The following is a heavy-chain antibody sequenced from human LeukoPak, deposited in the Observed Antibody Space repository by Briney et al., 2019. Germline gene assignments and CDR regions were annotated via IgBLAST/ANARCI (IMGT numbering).Heavy chain of an antibody. V-gene: IGHV3-48*02. CDR1: GFTFSSYS. Sequence: GGSLRLSCAASGFTFSSYSMNCVRQAPGKGLEWVSYISSTYSTAYYADSVKGRFTIPRDNAKNLLYLQMSSLRDEDTAVYYCARDQVAAAGARDFDFWGQGTLVTVSS. J-gene: IGHJ4*02. D-gene: IGHD6-13*01. CDR3: ARDQVAAAGARDFDF. CDR2: ISSTYSTA.